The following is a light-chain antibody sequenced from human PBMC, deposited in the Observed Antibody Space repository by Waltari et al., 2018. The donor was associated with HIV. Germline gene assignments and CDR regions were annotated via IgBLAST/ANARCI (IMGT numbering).Light chain of an antibody. V-gene: IGLV2-8*01. Sequence: QSALTQPPPAPGSLGQPVTIPCIGSSSDLGAYDSVSCFQQFPHNPPTLLLYNATRRPAGVPDRFAASWSGKTAFPTATGLPPDDTAAYFCSSDGDNDWVLFGGGTNLTVL. CDR1: SSDLGAYDS. J-gene: IGLJ2*01. CDR3: SSDGDNDWVL. CDR2: NAT.